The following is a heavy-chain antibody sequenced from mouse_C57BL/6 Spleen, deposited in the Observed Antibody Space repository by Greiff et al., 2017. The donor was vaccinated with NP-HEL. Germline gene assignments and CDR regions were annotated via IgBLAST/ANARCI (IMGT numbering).Heavy chain of an antibody. V-gene: IGHV5-16*01. Sequence: EVMLVESEGGLVQPGSSMKLSCTASGFTFSDYYMAWVRQVPEKGLEWVANINYDGSSTYYLDSLKSRFIISRDNAKNILYLQMSSLKSEDTATYYCARTIKDAMDYWGQGTSVTVSS. CDR2: INYDGSST. CDR1: GFTFSDYY. J-gene: IGHJ4*01. CDR3: ARTIKDAMDY. D-gene: IGHD2-4*01.